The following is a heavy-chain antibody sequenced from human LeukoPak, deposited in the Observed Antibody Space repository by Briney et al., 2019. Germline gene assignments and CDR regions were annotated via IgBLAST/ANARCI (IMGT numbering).Heavy chain of an antibody. CDR3: AKSDSSGYRNDAFDI. CDR2: IYSGGTT. V-gene: IGHV3-66*01. D-gene: IGHD3-22*01. Sequence: GGSLRLSCAASGFTVSSNYMSWVRQAPGKGLEWVSVIYSGGTTYYADSVKGRFTISRDNSKNTLFLQMNSLRAEDTAVYYCAKSDSSGYRNDAFDIWGQGTMVTVSS. J-gene: IGHJ3*02. CDR1: GFTVSSNY.